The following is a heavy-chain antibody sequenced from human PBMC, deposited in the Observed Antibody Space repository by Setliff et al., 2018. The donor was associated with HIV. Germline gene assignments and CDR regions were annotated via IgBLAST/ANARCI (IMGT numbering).Heavy chain of an antibody. D-gene: IGHD3-3*01. V-gene: IGHV1-24*01. Sequence: GASVKVSCKVSGYSLLEFSRHWVRQAPGKGLEWLGGFDREDDDTPIYAQKFQGRVTLTEDRSTDTTYIELSSLTSEDTAMYYCTTRYDGNGAWDVFDVWGLGTMVTVSS. CDR2: FDREDDDT. CDR1: GYSLLEFS. CDR3: TTRYDGNGAWDVFDV. J-gene: IGHJ3*01.